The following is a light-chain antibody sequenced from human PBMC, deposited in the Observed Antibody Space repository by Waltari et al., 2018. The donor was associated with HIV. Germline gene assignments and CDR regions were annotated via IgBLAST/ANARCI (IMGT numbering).Light chain of an antibody. CDR3: QQFYSSPLT. J-gene: IGKJ2*01. CDR2: WAS. CDR1: QSLLYTSNNKNC. Sequence: DIVMTQSPSSLALSLGERATINCTSRQSLLYTSNNKNCLAWYQQKPGQPPKLLIYWASTRESGVPDRFSGSESETDFTLTISGLQAEDVAVYYCQQFYSSPLTFGQGTSLEIK. V-gene: IGKV4-1*01.